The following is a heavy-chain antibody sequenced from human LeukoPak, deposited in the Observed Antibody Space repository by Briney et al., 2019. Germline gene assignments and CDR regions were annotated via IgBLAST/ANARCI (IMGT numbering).Heavy chain of an antibody. CDR2: IYSGGST. J-gene: IGHJ4*02. CDR3: ARGRPAHFFDY. Sequence: PGGSLRLSCAASGFTVSSNYMSWVRQAPGKGLEWVSVIYSGGSTYYADSVKGRFTISRDNSKNTLYLQMNSLRAEDTAVYYCARGRPAHFFDYWGQGTLVTVSS. CDR1: GFTVSSNY. V-gene: IGHV3-66*01. D-gene: IGHD3-3*02.